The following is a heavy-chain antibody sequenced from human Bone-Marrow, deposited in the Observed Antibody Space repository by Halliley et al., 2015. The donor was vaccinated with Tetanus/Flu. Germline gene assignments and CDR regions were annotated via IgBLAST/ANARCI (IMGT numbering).Heavy chain of an antibody. Sequence: TLSLTCTVSGASTSTSTYYWGWIRQPPGKGLEWIGSIYYGGNTYYDPSLKSRVTISVDTPKNQFSLNLNSGTAADTAVYYCGGGKNLLGSYYFDYWGQGTLVTVSS. V-gene: IGHV4-39*01. CDR2: IYYGGNT. CDR1: GASTSTSTYY. J-gene: IGHJ4*02. CDR3: GGGKNLLGSYYFDY. D-gene: IGHD3-16*01.